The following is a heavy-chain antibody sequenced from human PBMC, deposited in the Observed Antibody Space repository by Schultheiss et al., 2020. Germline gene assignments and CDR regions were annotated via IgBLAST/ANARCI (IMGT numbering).Heavy chain of an antibody. CDR2: INHSGST. CDR3: AAWQLAYIDY. D-gene: IGHD6-6*01. V-gene: IGHV4-34*01. J-gene: IGHJ4*02. Sequence: SQTLSLTCAVYGGSFSGYYCSWIRQPPGKGLEWIGEINHSGSTNYNPSLKSRVTISVDTSKNQFSLKLSSVTAADTAVYYCAAWQLAYIDYWGQGTLVTVSS. CDR1: GGSFSGYY.